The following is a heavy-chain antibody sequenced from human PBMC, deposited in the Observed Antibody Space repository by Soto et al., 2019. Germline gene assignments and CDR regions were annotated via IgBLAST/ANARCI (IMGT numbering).Heavy chain of an antibody. Sequence: QVQLVESGGGVVQPGRSLRLSCAASGFTFSSYAMHWVRQAPGKGLEWVAVISYDGSNKYYADSVKGRFTISRDNSKNTLYLQMNSPRAEDTAVYYCARPRYCSGGSCRLRGYSYGYMWGQGTLVTVSS. CDR3: ARPRYCSGGSCRLRGYSYGYM. V-gene: IGHV3-30-3*01. D-gene: IGHD2-15*01. CDR2: ISYDGSNK. J-gene: IGHJ4*02. CDR1: GFTFSSYA.